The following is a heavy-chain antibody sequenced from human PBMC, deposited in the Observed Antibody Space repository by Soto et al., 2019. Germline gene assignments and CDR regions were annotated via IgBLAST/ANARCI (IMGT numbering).Heavy chain of an antibody. V-gene: IGHV3-33*01. CDR2: IWYDGSNK. Sequence: GGSLRLSCAASGFTFSSYGMHWVRQAPGKGLEWVAVIWYDGSNKYYADSVKGRFTISRDNSKNTLYLQMNSLRAEDTAVYYCARGPDYYYDSSGYYFDYWGQGTLVTVSS. J-gene: IGHJ4*02. D-gene: IGHD3-22*01. CDR1: GFTFSSYG. CDR3: ARGPDYYYDSSGYYFDY.